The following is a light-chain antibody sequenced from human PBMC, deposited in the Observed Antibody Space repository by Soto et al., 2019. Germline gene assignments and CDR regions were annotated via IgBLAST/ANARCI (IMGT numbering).Light chain of an antibody. J-gene: IGLJ1*01. CDR3: CSYAGSRTSV. CDR2: EGS. V-gene: IGLV2-23*01. CDR1: SSDVGSYNL. Sequence: QSALTQPASVSGSPGQSITISCTGTSSDVGSYNLVSWYQQHPGKAPKLTIYEGSKRPSGVSNRFSGSKSGNTASLTISGLQAEDEADYYCCSYAGSRTSVFGTGTKLTLL.